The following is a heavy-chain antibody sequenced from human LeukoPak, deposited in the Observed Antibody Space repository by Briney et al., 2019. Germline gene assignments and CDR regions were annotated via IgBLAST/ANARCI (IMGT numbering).Heavy chain of an antibody. CDR3: AREHKDYDGDGYYYGY. CDR1: GGSISNHY. Sequence: KTSETLSLTCTVSGGSISNHYWSWIRQPAGKGLEWSGRIYAGRKTDHNPSLTSRVTMSLDSSKNQCSLRLTSVTAADTAVYYCAREHKDYDGDGYYYGYWGQGTLVTVSS. V-gene: IGHV4-4*07. CDR2: IYAGRKT. J-gene: IGHJ4*02. D-gene: IGHD2-21*02.